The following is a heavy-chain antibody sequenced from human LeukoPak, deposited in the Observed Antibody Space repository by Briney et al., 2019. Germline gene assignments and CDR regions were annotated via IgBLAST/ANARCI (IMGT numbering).Heavy chain of an antibody. J-gene: IGHJ3*02. Sequence: GGSLRLSCAASGFSFSSYGMHWVRQAPGKGLEWVTFIRYDGSNKFYADSVKGRFTISRDNSKNTLYLQMNSLRAEDTAVYYCARGFSDAFDIWGQGTMVTVSS. V-gene: IGHV3-30*02. CDR1: GFSFSSYG. D-gene: IGHD3-10*01. CDR3: ARGFSDAFDI. CDR2: IRYDGSNK.